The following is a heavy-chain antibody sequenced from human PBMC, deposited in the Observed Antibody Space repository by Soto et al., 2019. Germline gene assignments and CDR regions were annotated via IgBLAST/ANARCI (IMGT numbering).Heavy chain of an antibody. CDR2: LNPHGGST. J-gene: IGHJ5*02. Sequence: GSAVKVYCNAPRSTFTSYYINWVRQAPGQELDCMGVLNPHGGSTASAQKFKGRVTLTRDTSASTVYMEVSSLTSEETAMYYFARSERGNFGIIIDQPNLLAPRGQRTLDPVSS. CDR1: RSTFTSYY. D-gene: IGHD3-3*01. CDR3: ARSERGNFGIIIDQPNLLAP. V-gene: IGHV1-46*01.